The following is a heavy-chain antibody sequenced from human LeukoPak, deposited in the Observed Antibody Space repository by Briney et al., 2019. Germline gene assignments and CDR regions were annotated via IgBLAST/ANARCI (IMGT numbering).Heavy chain of an antibody. Sequence: ASVTVSCKASGYRFNDYYMFWIRQAPGQGMEWVGWINPKTGVTSYAQKFQGRVTVTTDTSISTLYMELNSLISDDTAVYYCARDHVSGKDDRNFDYWGQGTLVTVSS. CDR1: GYRFNDYY. CDR3: ARDHVSGKDDRNFDY. J-gene: IGHJ4*02. CDR2: INPKTGVT. V-gene: IGHV1-2*02. D-gene: IGHD3-10*01.